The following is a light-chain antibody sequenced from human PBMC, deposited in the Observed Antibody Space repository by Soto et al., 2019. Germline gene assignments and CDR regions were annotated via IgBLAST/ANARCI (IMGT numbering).Light chain of an antibody. Sequence: IQMTQSPSTLSASVGDRVNITCRASQSISTWLAWYQQKPGKAPNLLIYDASTVQSGAPSRFSGSGSATEFTRTVSSLQAEDVASYYCQQYSTYSWTFGQGTKGDIK. CDR3: QQYSTYSWT. CDR1: QSISTW. CDR2: DAS. V-gene: IGKV1-5*01. J-gene: IGKJ1*01.